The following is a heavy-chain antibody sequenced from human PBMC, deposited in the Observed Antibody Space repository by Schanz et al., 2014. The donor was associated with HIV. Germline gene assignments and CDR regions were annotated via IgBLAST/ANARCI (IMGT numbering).Heavy chain of an antibody. J-gene: IGHJ4*02. V-gene: IGHV3-30*03. CDR2: ISYDGSNK. D-gene: IGHD3-10*01. Sequence: VQLVESGGGLVKPGGSLRLSCAASRFTFITYGMHWVRQAPGKGLEWVAGISYDGSNKYYADSVKGRFTIARDNTKNSLYLQMSSLRADDTAVYYCARDSGPGIYWGQGTLVTVSS. CDR3: ARDSGPGIY. CDR1: RFTFITYG.